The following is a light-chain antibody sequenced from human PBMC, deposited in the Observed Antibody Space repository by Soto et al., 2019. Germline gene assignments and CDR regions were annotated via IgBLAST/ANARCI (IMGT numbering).Light chain of an antibody. CDR1: SSNIGAGYD. Sequence: QSVLTQPPSVSGAPGQRVTISCTGSSSNIGAGYDVHWYQQLPGTAPKLLIYGNSNRPSGVPDRFSGSKSGTSASLAITGLLAVDVAAYYPQSYDSSLSGCVFGGGTKLTVL. CDR2: GNS. J-gene: IGLJ3*02. CDR3: QSYDSSLSGCV. V-gene: IGLV1-40*01.